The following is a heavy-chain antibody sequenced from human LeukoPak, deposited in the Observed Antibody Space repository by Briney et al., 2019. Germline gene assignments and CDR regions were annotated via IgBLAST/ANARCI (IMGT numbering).Heavy chain of an antibody. CDR1: GYIFSDYL. D-gene: IGHD4/OR15-4a*01. CDR3: ARDFLGRINGGANYFGMGV. Sequence: ASVKVSCKASGYIFSDYLLHWMRQAPGQGPEWMGCINSYSGGAHYAQKFRDRVTMTRDTSINTAYMDLSSLKSDDTAVYYCARDFLGRINGGANYFGMGVWGQGTTVIVSS. J-gene: IGHJ6*02. CDR2: INSYSGGA. V-gene: IGHV1-2*02.